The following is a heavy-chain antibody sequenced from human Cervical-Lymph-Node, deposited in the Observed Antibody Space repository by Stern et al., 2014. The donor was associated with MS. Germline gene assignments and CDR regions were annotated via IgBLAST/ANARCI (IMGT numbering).Heavy chain of an antibody. CDR1: GYSFTSYW. Sequence: VQLVESGAEVKKPGESLKISCKGSGYSFTSYWIAWVRQMPGKGLEWMGIISPVDSDARYSPSFQGQVTFSVDKSVGTAYVQWKSLKASDTAMYYCARQLSSEELDYWGQGTLVAVSS. CDR2: ISPVDSDA. CDR3: ARQLSSEELDY. V-gene: IGHV5-51*01. J-gene: IGHJ4*02. D-gene: IGHD6-19*01.